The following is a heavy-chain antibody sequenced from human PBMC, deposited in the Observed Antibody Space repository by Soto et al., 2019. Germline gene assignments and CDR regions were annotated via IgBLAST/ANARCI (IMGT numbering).Heavy chain of an antibody. D-gene: IGHD3-22*01. V-gene: IGHV1-69*13. CDR1: GVTFSRYT. Sequence: SVKVSCKASGVTFSRYTITWVRQAPGQGLEWMGGITPMFGTPNYAQKFQGRVTITADESTSTAYMELSSLRSEDTAMYYCARDGTLYDSSAYYYLYWGQGTLVTVSS. CDR3: ARDGTLYDSSAYYYLY. J-gene: IGHJ4*02. CDR2: ITPMFGTP.